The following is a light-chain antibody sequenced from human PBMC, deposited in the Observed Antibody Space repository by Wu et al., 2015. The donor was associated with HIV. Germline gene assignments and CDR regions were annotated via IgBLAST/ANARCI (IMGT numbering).Light chain of an antibody. CDR3: QEYGSSPPWT. CDR2: GAS. Sequence: EIVLTQSPGTLSLSPGERATLFCRASQSVSSSYLAWYQQKPGQAPRLLIYGASSRATGVPDRFSGSASGTDFTLTISRLEPEDFAVYYCQEYGSSPPWTFGQGTKVEIK. CDR1: QSVSSSY. J-gene: IGKJ1*01. V-gene: IGKV3-20*01.